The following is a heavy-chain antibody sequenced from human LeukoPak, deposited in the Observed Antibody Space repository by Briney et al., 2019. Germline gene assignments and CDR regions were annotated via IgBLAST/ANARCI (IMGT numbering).Heavy chain of an antibody. D-gene: IGHD2-2*01. J-gene: IGHJ5*02. Sequence: TETLSPTCAAYGGSFSGYYWSWIRQPPGKGLEWIGEINHSGSTNYNPSLKSRVTISVDTSKNQFSLKLSSVTAADTAVYYCARKRACSSTSCSQTVDWFDPWGQGTLVTVSS. CDR2: INHSGST. CDR1: GGSFSGYY. CDR3: ARKRACSSTSCSQTVDWFDP. V-gene: IGHV4-34*01.